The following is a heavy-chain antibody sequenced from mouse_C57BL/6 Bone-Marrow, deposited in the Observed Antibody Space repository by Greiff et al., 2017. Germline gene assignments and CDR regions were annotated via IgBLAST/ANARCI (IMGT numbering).Heavy chain of an antibody. V-gene: IGHV1-80*01. CDR1: GYAFSSYW. CDR2: IYPGDGDT. J-gene: IGHJ2*01. D-gene: IGHD1-1*01. Sequence: VQLLESGAELVKPGASVKISCKASGYAFSSYWMNWVQQRPGKGLEWIGQIYPGDGDTNYTGRIKGKAILTADKSSSTAYMHLSSLASEDYAVYIRARSEGNYDFDYWGQGTTLTVSS. CDR3: ARSEGNYDFDY.